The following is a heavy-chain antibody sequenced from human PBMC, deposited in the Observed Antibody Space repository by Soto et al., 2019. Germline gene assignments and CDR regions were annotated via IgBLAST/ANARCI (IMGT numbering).Heavy chain of an antibody. CDR1: GFSLTNDRMG. Sequence: QITLRESGPTLVKPTQTLTLTCTFSGFSLTNDRMGVAWIRQPPGKALEWLALVFWDGDRRYSPSLESRLAITTDTSNNQVVLTMTNMDPVDTATYYCAQILTGRGADVFGVWGQGTMVTVSS. D-gene: IGHD3-9*01. CDR2: VFWDGDR. CDR3: AQILTGRGADVFGV. V-gene: IGHV2-5*02. J-gene: IGHJ3*01.